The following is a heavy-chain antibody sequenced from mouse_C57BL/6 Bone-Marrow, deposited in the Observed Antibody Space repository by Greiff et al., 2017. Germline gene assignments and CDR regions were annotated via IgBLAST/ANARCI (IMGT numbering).Heavy chain of an antibody. CDR2: ISSGGDYI. J-gene: IGHJ2*01. V-gene: IGHV5-9-1*02. D-gene: IGHD3-2*02. CDR3: TRETAQATFDY. Sequence: EVKVVESGEGLVKPGGSLKLSCAASGFTFSSYAMSWVRQTPEKRLEWVAYISSGGDYIYYADTVKGRFTISRDNARNTLYLQMSSLKSEDTAMYYCTRETAQATFDYWGQGTTLTVSS. CDR1: GFTFSSYA.